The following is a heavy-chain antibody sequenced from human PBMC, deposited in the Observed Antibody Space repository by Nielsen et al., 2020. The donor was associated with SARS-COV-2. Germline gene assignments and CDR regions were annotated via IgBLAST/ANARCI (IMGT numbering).Heavy chain of an antibody. CDR2: ISYDGSNK. CDR3: AREGDVDTAMGGFDY. Sequence: GGSLRLSCAASGFTFSSYSMNWVRQAPGKGLEWVAVISYDGSNKYYADSVKGRFTISRDNSKNTLYLQMNSLRAEDTAVYYCAREGDVDTAMGGFDYWGQGTLVTVSS. D-gene: IGHD5-18*01. J-gene: IGHJ4*02. V-gene: IGHV3-30*03. CDR1: GFTFSSYS.